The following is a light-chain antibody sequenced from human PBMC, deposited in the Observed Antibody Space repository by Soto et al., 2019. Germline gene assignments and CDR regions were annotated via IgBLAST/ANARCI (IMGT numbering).Light chain of an antibody. CDR1: QSVSSY. J-gene: IGKJ3*01. Sequence: EIVLTQSPATLSLSPGERATLSCRASQSVSSYLAWYQQKPGQAPRLLIYDASNRATGIPARFSGSGSGTDFTLTISSLEPEDFATYYCQKYDIAPFTFGPGTKVDIK. V-gene: IGKV3-11*01. CDR2: DAS. CDR3: QKYDIAPFT.